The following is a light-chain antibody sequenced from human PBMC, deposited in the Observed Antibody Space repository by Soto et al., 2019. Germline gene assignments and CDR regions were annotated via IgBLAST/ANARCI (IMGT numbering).Light chain of an antibody. J-gene: IGKJ1*01. CDR2: KAS. CDR3: QQYNHYWT. Sequence: DIQMTQSPSTLSASVGDRVTITCRASQSISYWLAWYQQKPGKAPNLLIYKASSLESGVPSRFSGSGSGTEFTLTTSSLQPDDFANYYCQQYNHYWTFGQGTKVEIK. CDR1: QSISYW. V-gene: IGKV1-5*03.